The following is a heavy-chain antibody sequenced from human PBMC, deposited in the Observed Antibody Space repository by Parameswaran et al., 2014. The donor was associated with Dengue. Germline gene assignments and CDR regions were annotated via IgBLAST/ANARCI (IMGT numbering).Heavy chain of an antibody. J-gene: IGHJ4*01. Sequence: RWIRQPPGKGLEWVSVIYSGGSTYYAGSVKGRFTISRDNSKNTLHLQMNSLRAEDTAVYYCARDRPSGSYFLRYW. CDR3: ARDRPSGSYFLRY. D-gene: IGHD1-26*01. CDR2: IYSGGST. V-gene: IGHV3-53*01.